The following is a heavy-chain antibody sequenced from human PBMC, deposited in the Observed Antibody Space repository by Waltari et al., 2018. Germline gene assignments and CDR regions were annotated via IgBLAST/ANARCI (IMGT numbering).Heavy chain of an antibody. D-gene: IGHD3-3*01. V-gene: IGHV3-23*01. CDR1: GLTFAGYA. CDR2: ISQSGDRT. CDR3: ASTFFH. J-gene: IGHJ1*01. Sequence: DGQLLESGGSLVQPGGSIRLSCTASGLTFAGYAMSWVRQAPGKGLEWVSIISQSGDRTDYGDAVRGRFNISRDNSQNMLYLEMNSLRVDDTAVYYCASTFFHWGQGTLVTVFS.